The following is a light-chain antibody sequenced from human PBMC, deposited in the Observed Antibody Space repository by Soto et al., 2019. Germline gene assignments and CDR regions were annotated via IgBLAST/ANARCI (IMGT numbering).Light chain of an antibody. CDR2: SDN. V-gene: IGLV1-44*01. J-gene: IGLJ2*01. Sequence: QSVLTQPPSASGTPGQRVTISCSGSNSNIGNNRVSWYQQLPGMAPKLLIYSDNQRPSGVPDRFSGSKSGTSASLAISGLQSEDEAVYHCSSWDDTLDGVVFGGGTKLTVL. CDR1: NSNIGNNR. CDR3: SSWDDTLDGVV.